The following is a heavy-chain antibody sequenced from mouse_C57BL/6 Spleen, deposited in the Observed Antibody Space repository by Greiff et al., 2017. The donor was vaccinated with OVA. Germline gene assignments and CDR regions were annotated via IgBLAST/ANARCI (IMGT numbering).Heavy chain of an antibody. V-gene: IGHV1-64*01. J-gene: IGHJ2*01. D-gene: IGHD1-1*01. CDR2: IHPNSGST. CDR1: GYTFTSYW. Sequence: QVQLQQPGAELVKPGASVKLSCKASGYTFTSYWMPWVKQRPGQGLEWIGMIHPNSGSTNYNEKFKSKATLTVDKSSSTTYMQLSSLTSEDSAVYCCSSSLYVYPDYWGQGTTLTVSS. CDR3: SSSLYVYPDY.